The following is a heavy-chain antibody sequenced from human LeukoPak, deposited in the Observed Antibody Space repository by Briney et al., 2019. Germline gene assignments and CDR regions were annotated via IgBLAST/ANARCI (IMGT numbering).Heavy chain of an antibody. V-gene: IGHV1-46*01. J-gene: IGHJ6*03. CDR1: GYTFTSYY. Sequence: ASVKVSCKASGYTFTSYYMHWVRQASGQGLEWRGIINPSGGSTSYAQKFQGRVTMTRDTSTSTVYMELSSLRSEDTAVYYCARDGYNSDYYYYYMDVWGKGTTVTVSS. CDR2: INPSGGST. CDR3: ARDGYNSDYYYYYMDV. D-gene: IGHD5-24*01.